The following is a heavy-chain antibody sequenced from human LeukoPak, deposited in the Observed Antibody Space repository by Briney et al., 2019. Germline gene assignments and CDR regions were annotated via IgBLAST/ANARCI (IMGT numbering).Heavy chain of an antibody. J-gene: IGHJ4*02. V-gene: IGHV4-39*01. CDR1: GASISSSSYS. D-gene: IGHD3-3*01. Sequence: SETLSLTCTVSGASISSSSYSWGWIRQPPGKGLEWIGTFYYNGNTFYNPSLKSRVTISLDTSKNHFSLKLSSVTTTDTAVYYCARHPFDVWSGYSGPFDYWGQGTLVTVSS. CDR2: FYYNGNT. CDR3: ARHPFDVWSGYSGPFDY.